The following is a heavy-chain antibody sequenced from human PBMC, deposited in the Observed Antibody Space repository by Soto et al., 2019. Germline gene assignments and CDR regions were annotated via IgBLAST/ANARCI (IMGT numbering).Heavy chain of an antibody. D-gene: IGHD5-12*01. CDR2: IWYDGSNK. Sequence: PGGSLRLSCAASGFTFSSYGMHWVRQAPGKGLEWVAVIWYDGSNKYYADSVKGRFTISRDNSKNTLYLQMNSLRAEDTVVYYCARGIFRYSGYDSDCDYWGQGTLVTVSS. V-gene: IGHV3-33*01. CDR3: ARGIFRYSGYDSDCDY. J-gene: IGHJ4*02. CDR1: GFTFSSYG.